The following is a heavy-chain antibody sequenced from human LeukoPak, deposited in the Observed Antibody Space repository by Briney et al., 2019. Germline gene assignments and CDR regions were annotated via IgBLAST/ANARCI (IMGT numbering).Heavy chain of an antibody. CDR1: GFTFSDYY. D-gene: IGHD6-13*01. CDR3: ARNSYSLAAAGKSDY. Sequence: PGGSLRLSCAASGFTFSDYYMTWLRQAPGKGLEWLSYISGNSRHTDYADSVKGRFIISRDNAKNSLYLQMNGLRVEDTAVYYCARNSYSLAAAGKSDYWGQGTLVTVSS. CDR2: ISGNSRHT. J-gene: IGHJ4*02. V-gene: IGHV3-11*06.